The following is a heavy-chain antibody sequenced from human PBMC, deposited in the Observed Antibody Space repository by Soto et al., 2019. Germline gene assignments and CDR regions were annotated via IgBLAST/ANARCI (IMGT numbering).Heavy chain of an antibody. Sequence: SVKVSCKASGGTFTDYAFSWVRQATGQGLEWMGGIIPMFRSSNFAQKFQDRLTIFADASAGTAYMELSSLRSDDTAIYYCAKDVGFQQHLFVFDLWGQGTLVTVSS. CDR2: IIPMFRSS. V-gene: IGHV1-69*13. J-gene: IGHJ4*02. CDR3: AKDVGFQQHLFVFDL. D-gene: IGHD3-10*02. CDR1: GGTFTDYA.